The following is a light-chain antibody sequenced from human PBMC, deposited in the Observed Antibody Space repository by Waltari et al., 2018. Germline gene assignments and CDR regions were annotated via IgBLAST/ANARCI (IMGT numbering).Light chain of an antibody. V-gene: IGLV1-44*01. CDR3: SSWDGSLSGLV. CDR1: GSNIGTNT. J-gene: IGLJ2*01. CDR2: GNN. Sequence: QSVLTQPPSASATAGQRVTISCSGSGSNIGTNTVNWYQQVPGPAPKLVIYGNNQRPPGVPDRIAGSKSGTSGSLAISGLLSEDEADYYCSSWDGSLSGLVFGGGTRLTVL.